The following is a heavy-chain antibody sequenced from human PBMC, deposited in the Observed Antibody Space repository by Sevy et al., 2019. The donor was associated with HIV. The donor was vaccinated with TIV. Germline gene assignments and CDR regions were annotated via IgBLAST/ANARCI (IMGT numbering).Heavy chain of an antibody. CDR1: GGTFSSYA. Sequence: APVKVSCKASGGTFSSYAISWVRQAPGQGLEWMGGIIPIFGTANYAQKFQGRVTITADESTSTAYMELSSLRSEDTAVYYCARAPMGITIFGVWGFDYWGQGTLVTVSS. J-gene: IGHJ4*02. CDR2: IIPIFGTA. D-gene: IGHD3-3*01. V-gene: IGHV1-69*13. CDR3: ARAPMGITIFGVWGFDY.